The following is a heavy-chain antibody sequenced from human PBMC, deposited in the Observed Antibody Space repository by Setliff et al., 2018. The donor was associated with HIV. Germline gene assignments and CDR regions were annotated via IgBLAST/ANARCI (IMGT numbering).Heavy chain of an antibody. CDR3: AKVPTRIRPRYFDY. J-gene: IGHJ4*02. CDR2: ISSSDVTT. Sequence: GGSLRLSCVGSGFTFSSYAMSWVRQAPGKGLEWVSSISSSDVTTYYVDSVKGRFAISRDNSKNTLHLQMNSLRVEDTAVYYCAKVPTRIRPRYFDYWGQGTLVTVSS. V-gene: IGHV3-23*01. CDR1: GFTFSSYA. D-gene: IGHD2-15*01.